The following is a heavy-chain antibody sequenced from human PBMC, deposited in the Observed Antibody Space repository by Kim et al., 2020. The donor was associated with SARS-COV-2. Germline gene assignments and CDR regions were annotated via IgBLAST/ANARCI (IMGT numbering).Heavy chain of an antibody. Sequence: GGSLRLSCAASGFTFNKYAIHWVRQAPGKGLEWLAIISYDGGNEHYGDSVKGRFTSSRDNSMNTLYLQMNSLRPEDTAVYYCARGGSSWSSKYYYGMDAWGQGTMVTVSS. J-gene: IGHJ6*02. V-gene: IGHV3-30*04. CDR2: ISYDGGNE. CDR3: ARGGSSWSSKYYYGMDA. CDR1: GFTFNKYA. D-gene: IGHD6-13*01.